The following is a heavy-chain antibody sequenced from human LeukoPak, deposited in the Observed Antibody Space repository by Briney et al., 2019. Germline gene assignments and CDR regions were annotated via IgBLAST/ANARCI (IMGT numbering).Heavy chain of an antibody. CDR2: INPNSGGT. J-gene: IGHJ4*02. Sequence: ASVKVSCKASGYTFTGYYMHWVRQAPGQGLEWMGWINPNSGGTNYAQKFQGRVTMTRDTAISTAYMELSRLRSDDTAVYYCAREVFGATMIDYWGQGTLVTVSS. CDR3: AREVFGATMIDY. CDR1: GYTFTGYY. V-gene: IGHV1-2*02. D-gene: IGHD1-26*01.